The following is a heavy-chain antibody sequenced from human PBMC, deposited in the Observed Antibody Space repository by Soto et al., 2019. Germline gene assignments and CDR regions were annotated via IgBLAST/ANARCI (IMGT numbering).Heavy chain of an antibody. CDR2: ISGSGGST. D-gene: IGHD3-10*01. CDR1: GFTFSGDA. V-gene: IGHV3-23*01. CDR3: AKYGTILWFGELPLNYFDY. Sequence: EVQLLESGGGLVRPGGSLRLSCAASGFTFSGDAMSWVRQAPGKGLEWGSTISGSGGSTYYADSVKGRFSISRDNSKNTLYLQMNSLRDEDTAVYYWAKYGTILWFGELPLNYFDYWGQGTQVTVSS. J-gene: IGHJ4*02.